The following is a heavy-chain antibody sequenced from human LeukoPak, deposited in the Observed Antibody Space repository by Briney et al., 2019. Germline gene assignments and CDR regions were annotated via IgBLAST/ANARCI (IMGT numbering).Heavy chain of an antibody. D-gene: IGHD4-11*01. Sequence: SETLSLTCTVSGASIITTNYYWGWIRQPPGKGLEWIGSISDSGNAYYNPSLRSRLSISMDASKNQFSLKVRSVTAADTAVYYCARNLGQTWGTVTTDLWYFDHWGQGTLVPVSS. J-gene: IGHJ4*02. CDR3: ARNLGQTWGTVTTDLWYFDH. CDR2: ISDSGNA. CDR1: GASIITTNYY. V-gene: IGHV4-39*01.